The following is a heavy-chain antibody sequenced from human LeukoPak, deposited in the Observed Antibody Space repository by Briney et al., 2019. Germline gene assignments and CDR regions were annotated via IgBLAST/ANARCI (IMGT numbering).Heavy chain of an antibody. J-gene: IGHJ4*02. Sequence: SETLSLTCAVYGGSFSGYYWSWIRQPPGKGLEWIGEINHSGSTNYNPSLKSRVTMSVDTSKNQFSLKLSSVTAADTAVYYCARASDDSSGYYWARHSDYFDYWGQGTLVTVSS. CDR2: INHSGST. CDR1: GGSFSGYY. CDR3: ARASDDSSGYYWARHSDYFDY. V-gene: IGHV4-34*01. D-gene: IGHD3-22*01.